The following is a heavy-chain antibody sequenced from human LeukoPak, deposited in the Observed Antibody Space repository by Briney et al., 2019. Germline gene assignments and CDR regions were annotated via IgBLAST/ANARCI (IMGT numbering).Heavy chain of an antibody. J-gene: IGHJ4*02. CDR2: ISAYNGNT. CDR1: GGTFSSYA. D-gene: IGHD6-19*01. V-gene: IGHV1-18*01. Sequence: ASVKVSCKASGGTFSSYAISWVRQAPGQGLEWMGWISAYNGNTNYAQKLQGRVTMTTDTSTSTAYMELRSLRSDDTAVYYCARTPYSSGRSDYWGQGTLVTVSS. CDR3: ARTPYSSGRSDY.